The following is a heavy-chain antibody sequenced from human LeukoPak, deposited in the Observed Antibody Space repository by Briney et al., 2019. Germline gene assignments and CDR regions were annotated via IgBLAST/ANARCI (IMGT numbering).Heavy chain of an antibody. Sequence: GSLRLSCAASGFTFSSYSMNWARQPPGKGLEWIGSGFYSGSAYYNPSLKSRVTISVDTSKNQFSLNLSSLTAADTAVYYCARLRGAMTPVTSDFDYWGQGTLVTVSS. CDR1: GFTFSSYSMN. V-gene: IGHV4-39*01. CDR3: ARLRGAMTPVTSDFDY. D-gene: IGHD4-17*01. CDR2: GFYSGSA. J-gene: IGHJ4*02.